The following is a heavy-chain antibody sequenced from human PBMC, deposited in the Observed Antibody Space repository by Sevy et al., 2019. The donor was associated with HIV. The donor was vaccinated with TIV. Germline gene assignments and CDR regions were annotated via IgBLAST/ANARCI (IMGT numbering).Heavy chain of an antibody. CDR2: ISTSSTYT. CDR3: ARVRYKYGSYYFDY. V-gene: IGHV3-11*06. J-gene: IGHJ4*02. Sequence: GGYLRLSCSASGFTFSDYYMSWILQAPGKGLEWVSYISTSSTYTNHADSVKGRFTISRDNANNSLYLQMNSLRAEDTAVYFCARVRYKYGSYYFDYWGQGTLVTVSS. D-gene: IGHD5-18*01. CDR1: GFTFSDYY.